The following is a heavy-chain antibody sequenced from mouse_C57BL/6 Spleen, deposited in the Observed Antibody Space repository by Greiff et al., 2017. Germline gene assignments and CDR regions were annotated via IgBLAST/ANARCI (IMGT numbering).Heavy chain of an antibody. V-gene: IGHV1-81*01. CDR3: AREGGYYGNFAY. CDR1: GYTFTSYG. Sequence: VQLQESGAELARPGASVKLSCKASGYTFTSYGISWVKQRTGQGLEWIGEIYPRSGNTYYNEKFKGKATLTADKSSSTAYMELRSLTSEDSAVYFCAREGGYYGNFAYWGQGTLVTVSA. D-gene: IGHD2-1*01. J-gene: IGHJ3*01. CDR2: IYPRSGNT.